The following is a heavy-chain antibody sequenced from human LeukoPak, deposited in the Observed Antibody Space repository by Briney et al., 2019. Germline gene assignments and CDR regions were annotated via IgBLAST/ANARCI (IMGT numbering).Heavy chain of an antibody. Sequence: GGSLRLSCAASGFTFSSYAMSWVRQAPGKGLEWVSAISGSGGSTYYADSVKGRFTISRDNSKNTLYLQMNSLRAEDTAVYYCARDRRIMITFGGVMDYWGQGTLVTVSS. D-gene: IGHD3-16*01. CDR3: ARDRRIMITFGGVMDY. J-gene: IGHJ4*02. V-gene: IGHV3-23*01. CDR1: GFTFSSYA. CDR2: ISGSGGST.